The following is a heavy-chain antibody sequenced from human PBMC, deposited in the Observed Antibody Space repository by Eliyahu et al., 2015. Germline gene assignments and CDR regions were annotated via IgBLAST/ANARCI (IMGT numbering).Heavy chain of an antibody. D-gene: IGHD6-6*01. CDR1: GYSISSGXY. CDR2: IYHSGST. J-gene: IGHJ4*02. Sequence: QVQLQESGPGLVKPSETLSLTCTVXGYSISSGXYXGWXRQPPGKGLEWIGSIYHSGSTYYNPSLKSRVTISVDTSKNQFSLKLSSVTAADTAVYYCARDGPSSSSQLWGQGTLVTVSS. V-gene: IGHV4-38-2*02. CDR3: ARDGPSSSSQL.